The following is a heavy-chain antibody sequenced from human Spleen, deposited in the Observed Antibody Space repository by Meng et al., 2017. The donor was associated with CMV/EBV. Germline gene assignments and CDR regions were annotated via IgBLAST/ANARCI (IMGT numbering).Heavy chain of an antibody. CDR1: YTCTTYD. V-gene: IGHV1-8*01. D-gene: IGHD3-3*01. J-gene: IGHJ5*02. CDR3: ARGVGHDDFWRSNWFDP. CDR2: LTPHSGST. Sequence: YTCTTYDISRVRPASGQGLEWMASLTPHSGSTGYAQKFRGRVTLTSTTSESTAYMELSSLRSDDTAVYYCARGVGHDDFWRSNWFDPWGQGTLVTVSS.